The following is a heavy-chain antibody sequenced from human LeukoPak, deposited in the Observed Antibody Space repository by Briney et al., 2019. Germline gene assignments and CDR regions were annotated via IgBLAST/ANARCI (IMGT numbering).Heavy chain of an antibody. Sequence: ASVKVSCKASGYTFTSYAMNWVRQAPGQGLEWMGWINTNTGNPTYAQGFTGRFVFSLDTSVSTAYLQISSLKAEDTAVYYCARELLPSSSFYNYYYYGMDVWGQGTTVTVSS. CDR1: GYTFTSYA. V-gene: IGHV7-4-1*02. J-gene: IGHJ6*02. D-gene: IGHD6-13*01. CDR3: ARELLPSSSFYNYYYYGMDV. CDR2: INTNTGNP.